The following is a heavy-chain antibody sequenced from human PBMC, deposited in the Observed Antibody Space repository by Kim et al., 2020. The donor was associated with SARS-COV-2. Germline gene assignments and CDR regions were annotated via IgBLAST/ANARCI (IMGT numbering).Heavy chain of an antibody. CDR3: ARRPTVTHRGWFDP. V-gene: IGHV4-39*01. D-gene: IGHD4-17*01. CDR2: IYYSGST. CDR1: GGSISSSSYY. J-gene: IGHJ5*02. Sequence: SETLSLTCTVSGGSISSSSYYWGWIRQPPGKGLEWIGSIYYSGSTYYNPSLKSRVTISVDTSKNQFSLKLSSVTAADTAVYYCARRPTVTHRGWFDPWGQGTLVTVSS.